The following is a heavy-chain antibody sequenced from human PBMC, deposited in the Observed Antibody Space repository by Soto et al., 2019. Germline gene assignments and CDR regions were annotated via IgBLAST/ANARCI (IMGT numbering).Heavy chain of an antibody. CDR1: GYTFSGYY. CDR2: INPNSGGT. CDR3: ARDPPQYCSVGSCYSFAFDY. J-gene: IGHJ4*02. Sequence: ASVKVSCKASGYTFSGYYIHWVRQAPGQGLEWMGWINPNSGGTNYAQKFQGRVTMTRDTSISTAYMELSRLRSDDTAVYYCARDPPQYCSVGSCYSFAFDYWGQGTLVTVSS. V-gene: IGHV1-2*02. D-gene: IGHD2-15*01.